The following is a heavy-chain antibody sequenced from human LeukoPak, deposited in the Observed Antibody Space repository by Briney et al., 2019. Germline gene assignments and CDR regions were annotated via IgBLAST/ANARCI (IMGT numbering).Heavy chain of an antibody. CDR2: IHYSGST. CDR1: GGSIRDNNYY. J-gene: IGHJ5*02. CDR3: ARHRAHSSTYEPRPNWFDP. D-gene: IGHD6-13*01. V-gene: IGHV4-39*01. Sequence: SETLSLTCTVSGGSIRDNNYYWAWIRQPPGKGLEWIGSIHYSGSTDHNPSLKSRITISVDVDTPKNQFSLRLNSVTAADTSVYYCARHRAHSSTYEPRPNWFDPWGQGTLVTVSS.